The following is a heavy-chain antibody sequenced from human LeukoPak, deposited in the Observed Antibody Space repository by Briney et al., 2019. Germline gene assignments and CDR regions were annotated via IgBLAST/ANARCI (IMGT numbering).Heavy chain of an antibody. CDR1: GFTFSSYS. CDR3: ARAGAAMVGSEIDY. CDR2: ISSSSTI. J-gene: IGHJ4*02. Sequence: GGSLRLSCAASGFTFSSYSMNWVRQAPGKGLEWVSYISSSSTIYYADSVKGRFTISRDNAKNSLYLQMNSLRAEDTAVYYCARAGAAMVGSEIDYWGQGTLVTVSS. V-gene: IGHV3-48*01. D-gene: IGHD5-18*01.